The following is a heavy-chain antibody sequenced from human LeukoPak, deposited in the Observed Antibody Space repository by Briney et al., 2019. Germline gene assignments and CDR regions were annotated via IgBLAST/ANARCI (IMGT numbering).Heavy chain of an antibody. CDR1: GGSISSYY. V-gene: IGHV4-59*01. CDR2: INYSGST. D-gene: IGHD3-9*01. J-gene: IGHJ2*01. CDR3: GRRTSYDTLTGYIYWYFDL. Sequence: SETLSLTCTVSGGSISSYYWSWIRKPPGKGLESIWYINYSGSTDYNPSLKSRVTMSVDTSKNQFSLKLSSVTAADTAVYFCGRRTSYDTLTGYIYWYFDLWGRCTQVTVSS.